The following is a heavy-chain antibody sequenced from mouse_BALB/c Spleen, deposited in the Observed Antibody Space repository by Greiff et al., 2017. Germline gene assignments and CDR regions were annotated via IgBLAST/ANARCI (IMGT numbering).Heavy chain of an antibody. CDR3: ARYRATGTGYFDY. V-gene: IGHV3-8*02. D-gene: IGHD4-1*02. CDR2: ISYSGST. J-gene: IGHJ2*01. Sequence: EVKLQESGPSLVKPSQTLSLTCSVTGDSITSGYWNWIRKFPGNKLEYMGYISYSGSTYYNPSLKSRISITRDTSKNQYYLQLNSVTTEDTATYYCARYRATGTGYFDYWGQGTTLTVSS. CDR1: GDSITSGY.